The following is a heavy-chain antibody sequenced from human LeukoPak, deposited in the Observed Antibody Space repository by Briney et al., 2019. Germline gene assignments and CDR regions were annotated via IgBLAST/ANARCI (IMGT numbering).Heavy chain of an antibody. Sequence: SETLSLTCAVSSGSIFSSNWWSWVRQPPGKGLEWIGQIFHSGSTSYSPSLKSRVTISVDKSKNQFSLRLTSVTAADTAVYYCARNTYYYYYYMDVWGKGTTVTVSS. CDR3: ARNTYYYYYYMDV. J-gene: IGHJ6*03. CDR2: IFHSGST. CDR1: SGSIFSSNW. V-gene: IGHV4-4*02.